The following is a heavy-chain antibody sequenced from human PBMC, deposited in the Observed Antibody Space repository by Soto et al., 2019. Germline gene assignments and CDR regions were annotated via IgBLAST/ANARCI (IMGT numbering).Heavy chain of an antibody. CDR2: IIPIFGTA. V-gene: IGHV1-69*13. Sequence: ASVKVSCKASGYAFTDYYMHWVRQAPGQGLEWMGGIIPIFGTANYAQKFQGRVTITADESTSTAYMELSSLRSEDTAVYYFARADYSILPWGQGTLVTVSS. CDR1: GYAFTDYY. CDR3: ARADYSILP. J-gene: IGHJ5*02. D-gene: IGHD2-8*01.